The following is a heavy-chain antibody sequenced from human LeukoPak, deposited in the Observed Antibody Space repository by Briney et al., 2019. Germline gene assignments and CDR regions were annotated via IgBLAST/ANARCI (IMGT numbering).Heavy chain of an antibody. CDR1: GFTFSSYA. CDR3: AKDQGVVIPTAMDY. CDR2: MSGSGGNT. V-gene: IGHV3-23*01. J-gene: IGHJ4*02. D-gene: IGHD2-2*01. Sequence: GGSLRLSCAASGFTFSSYAMSWVRQAPGKGLERVSGMSGSGGNTYYSDSVKGRLTISRDNSKNTLYLQMNSLRAEDTAVYYCAKDQGVVIPTAMDYWGQGTLVTVSS.